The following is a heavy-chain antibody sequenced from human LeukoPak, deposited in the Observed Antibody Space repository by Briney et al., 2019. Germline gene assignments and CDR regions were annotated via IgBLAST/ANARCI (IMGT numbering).Heavy chain of an antibody. J-gene: IGHJ4*02. CDR3: ATAADYDILTGYYNGLDY. CDR1: GYTLTELS. V-gene: IGHV1-24*01. CDR2: FDPEDGET. D-gene: IGHD3-9*01. Sequence: ASVKVPCKVSGYTLTELSMHWVRQAPGKGLEWMGGFDPEDGETIYAQKFQGRVTMTEDTSTDTAYMELSSLRSEDTAVYYCATAADYDILTGYYNGLDYWGQGTLVTVSS.